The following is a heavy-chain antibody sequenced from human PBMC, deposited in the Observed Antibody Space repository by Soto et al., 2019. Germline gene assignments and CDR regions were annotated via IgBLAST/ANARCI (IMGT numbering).Heavy chain of an antibody. Sequence: QVQLVESGGGVVQPGRSLRLFCAASGFTFSSYAMHWVRQAPGKGLEWVAVISYDGSNKYYADSVKGRFTISRDNSKNTLYLQMNSLRAEDTAVYYCARGNYYDSSGYLKADYWGQGTLVTVSS. D-gene: IGHD3-22*01. CDR2: ISYDGSNK. J-gene: IGHJ4*02. CDR3: ARGNYYDSSGYLKADY. V-gene: IGHV3-30-3*01. CDR1: GFTFSSYA.